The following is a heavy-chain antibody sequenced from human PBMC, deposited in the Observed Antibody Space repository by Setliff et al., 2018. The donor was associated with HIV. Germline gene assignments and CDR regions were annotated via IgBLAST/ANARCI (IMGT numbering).Heavy chain of an antibody. Sequence: PSETLSLTCIVSGYSISSGFYWGWIRQPPGKGLEWIGSIYHSGSTYYNPSLRSRVTISVDTSKNQFSLKLSSVTAADTAVYYCARDAPTVYANGWFDPWGQGTLVTVSS. J-gene: IGHJ5*02. D-gene: IGHD2-8*01. CDR3: ARDAPTVYANGWFDP. CDR2: IYHSGST. CDR1: GYSISSGFY. V-gene: IGHV4-38-2*02.